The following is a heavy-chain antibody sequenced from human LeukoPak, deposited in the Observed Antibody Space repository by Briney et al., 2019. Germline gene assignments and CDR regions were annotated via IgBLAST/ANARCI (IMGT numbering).Heavy chain of an antibody. V-gene: IGHV4-59*01. CDR1: GGSISGSY. J-gene: IGHJ4*02. CDR2: MYNSGST. Sequence: SETLSLTCTVAGGSISGSYWSWIRQPPGKGLEWIAYMYNSGSTNYNPSLKSRVTISIDTSKNQFSLKLSSLTAADTAIYYCARGIESYGDYGYWGQGILVTLSS. D-gene: IGHD4-17*01. CDR3: ARGIESYGDYGY.